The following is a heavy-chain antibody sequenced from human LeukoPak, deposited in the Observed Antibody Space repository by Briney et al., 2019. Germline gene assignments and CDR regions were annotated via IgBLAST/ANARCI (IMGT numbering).Heavy chain of an antibody. V-gene: IGHV1-18*01. J-gene: IGHJ4*02. CDR3: ARLLVTEYKSGWYGHNFDH. Sequence: ASVKVSCKASGYSFNSYGIGWVRQALGQGLEWMGWLSVYNGHTSYAQKFQGVFTMTTDTSTDTAYMELRSLRSDDTAVYYCARLLVTEYKSGWYGHNFDHWGQGTQVTVSS. D-gene: IGHD6-13*01. CDR2: LSVYNGHT. CDR1: GYSFNSYG.